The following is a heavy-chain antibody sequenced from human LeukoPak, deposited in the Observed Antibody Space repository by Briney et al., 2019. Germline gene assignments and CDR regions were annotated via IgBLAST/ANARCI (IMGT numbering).Heavy chain of an antibody. CDR2: INPNSGGT. CDR3: ARGLDSSGYPLGW. CDR1: GYTFTGYY. Sequence: ASVKVSCKASGYTFTGYYMHWVRQAPGQGLEWMGWINPNSGGTNYAQKFQGRVTMTRDTSISTAYMELSRLRSDDTAVYYCARGLDSSGYPLGWWGQGTQVTVSS. D-gene: IGHD3-22*01. J-gene: IGHJ4*02. V-gene: IGHV1-2*02.